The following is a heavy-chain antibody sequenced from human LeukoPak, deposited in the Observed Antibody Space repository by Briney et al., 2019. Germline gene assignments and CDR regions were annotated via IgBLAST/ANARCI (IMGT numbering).Heavy chain of an antibody. V-gene: IGHV1-46*01. CDR2: INPSGGST. CDR1: GYTFTSYY. CDR3: ARADCGGDCYPRTYFDY. Sequence: ASVKVSCKASGYTFTSYYMHWVRQAPGQGLEWMGIINPSGGSTSYAQKFQGRVTMTRDTSTSTVYMELSSLRSEDTAVYYCARADCGGDCYPRTYFDYWGKGTLVTVSS. D-gene: IGHD2-21*01. J-gene: IGHJ4*02.